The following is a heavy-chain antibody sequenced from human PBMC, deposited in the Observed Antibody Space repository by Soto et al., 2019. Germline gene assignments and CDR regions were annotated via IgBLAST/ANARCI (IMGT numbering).Heavy chain of an antibody. CDR3: ARGDVVASIWFDP. V-gene: IGHV4-31*03. Sequence: QVQMQESGPGLVKPSQTLYLTCSVSGGSIIDSGSFYWNWLRQHPGKGLEWIGYIYYSGSTYYNRSPKIRATISLDTSKNQFSLMLTSVTAADTAFYYCARGDVVASIWFDPWVQGTLVTVSS. D-gene: IGHD2-15*01. CDR1: GGSIIDSGSFY. CDR2: IYYSGST. J-gene: IGHJ5*02.